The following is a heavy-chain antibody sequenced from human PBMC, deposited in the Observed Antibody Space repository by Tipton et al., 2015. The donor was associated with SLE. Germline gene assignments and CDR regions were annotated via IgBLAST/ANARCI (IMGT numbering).Heavy chain of an antibody. CDR3: ARGGRRHYWYSDH. J-gene: IGHJ2*01. D-gene: IGHD1-1*01. V-gene: IGHV4-34*01. CDR1: GGSFSGYY. Sequence: TLSLTCAVYGGSFSGYYWSWIRQPPGKGLEWIGEINHSGSTNYNPSLKSRVTISVDTSKNQFSLKLSSVTAADTAVYYCARGGRRHYWYSDHWGRGTLVTVSS. CDR2: INHSGST.